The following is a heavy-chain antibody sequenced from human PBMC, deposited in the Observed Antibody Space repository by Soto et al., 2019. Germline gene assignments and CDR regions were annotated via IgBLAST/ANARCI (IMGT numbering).Heavy chain of an antibody. CDR3: ARDIVVVPAAADAFDI. J-gene: IGHJ3*02. CDR1: GFTFSSYS. V-gene: IGHV3-21*01. Sequence: EVQLVESGGGLVKPGGSLRLSCAASGFTFSSYSMNWVRQAPGKGLVWVSSISSSSSYIYYADSVKGRFTISRDNAKNSLYLQMNSLRAEDTAVYYCARDIVVVPAAADAFDIWGQGTKVTVSS. CDR2: ISSSSSYI. D-gene: IGHD2-2*01.